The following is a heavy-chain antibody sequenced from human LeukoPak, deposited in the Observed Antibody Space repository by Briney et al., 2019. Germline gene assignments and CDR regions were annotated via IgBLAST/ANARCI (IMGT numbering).Heavy chain of an antibody. CDR2: IYYSGST. D-gene: IGHD6-19*01. CDR3: ARDRAVADSWAFDF. Sequence: SETLSLTCTVSGGSISSYYWSWIRQPPGKGLEWIGYIYYSGSTNYNPSLKSRVTMSVDTSKNQFSLKLSSVTAADTAVYYCARDRAVADSWAFDFWGQGTMVTVSS. CDR1: GGSISSYY. V-gene: IGHV4-59*12. J-gene: IGHJ3*01.